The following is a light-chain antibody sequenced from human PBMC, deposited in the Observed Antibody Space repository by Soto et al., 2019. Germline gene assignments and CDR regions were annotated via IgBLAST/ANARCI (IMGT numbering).Light chain of an antibody. J-gene: IGLJ1*01. Sequence: VLTQPASVSGSPGQSITISCTGTSSDVGGYNSVSWYQQHPGKAPKLVIYEVTNRPSGISNRFSGSKSGNTASLTISGLQAEDEADYYCSSYTSSSTRVFGTGTKVTVL. V-gene: IGLV2-14*01. CDR3: SSYTSSSTRV. CDR2: EVT. CDR1: SSDVGGYNS.